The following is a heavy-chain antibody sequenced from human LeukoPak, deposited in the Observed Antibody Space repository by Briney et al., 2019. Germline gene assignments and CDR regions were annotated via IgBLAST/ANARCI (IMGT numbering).Heavy chain of an antibody. Sequence: PGGSLRLSCAASGFTFSSYAMSWVRQAPGKGLEWVSAISGSGGSTYYADSVKGRFTISRDNSKNTLYLQMNSLRAENTAVYYCAKDLNGDYVSLFDYWGQGTLVTVSS. J-gene: IGHJ4*02. CDR3: AKDLNGDYVSLFDY. CDR2: ISGSGGST. V-gene: IGHV3-23*01. CDR1: GFTFSSYA. D-gene: IGHD4-17*01.